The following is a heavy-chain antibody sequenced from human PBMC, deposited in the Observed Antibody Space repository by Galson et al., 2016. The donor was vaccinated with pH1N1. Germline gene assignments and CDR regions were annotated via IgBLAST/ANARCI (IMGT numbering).Heavy chain of an antibody. CDR1: GFTFSDYW. Sequence: LRLSCAASGFTFSDYWMSWVRQAPGKGLEWVANIKQDGSETYYVDSVKGRFTISRDNAKASLDLQMNSLRVDDTALYYCVRGGGYCHGGNCLWGQGTLVTVSS. D-gene: IGHD2-15*01. J-gene: IGHJ4*02. CDR2: IKQDGSET. V-gene: IGHV3-7*05. CDR3: VRGGGYCHGGNCL.